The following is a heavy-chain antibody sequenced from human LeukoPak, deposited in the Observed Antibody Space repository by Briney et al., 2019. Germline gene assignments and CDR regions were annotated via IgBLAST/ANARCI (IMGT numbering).Heavy chain of an antibody. CDR3: AVEVGSGVIV. Sequence: SETLSLTCAVYGGSFSGYYWSWIRQPPGKGLEWIGEINHSGSTNYDPSLKSRVTISVDTSKNQFSLKLSSVTAADTAVYYCAVEVGSGVIVWGKGTTVTVSS. CDR2: INHSGST. D-gene: IGHD3-10*01. V-gene: IGHV4-34*01. J-gene: IGHJ6*04. CDR1: GGSFSGYY.